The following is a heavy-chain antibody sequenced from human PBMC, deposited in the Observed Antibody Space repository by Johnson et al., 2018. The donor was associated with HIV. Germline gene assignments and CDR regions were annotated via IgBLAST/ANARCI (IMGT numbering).Heavy chain of an antibody. CDR3: ARVGANFDAFDI. J-gene: IGHJ3*02. V-gene: IGHV3-23*04. Sequence: VQLVESGGGVVQPGRSLRLSCAASGVTFSNYAMSWVRQAPGKGLEWVSAISGSGDTAYYADSVKGRFTISRDSSKNSLFLQMNSLRAEDTAVYYCARVGANFDAFDIWGQGTMVTVSS. CDR1: GVTFSNYA. D-gene: IGHD4/OR15-4a*01. CDR2: ISGSGDTA.